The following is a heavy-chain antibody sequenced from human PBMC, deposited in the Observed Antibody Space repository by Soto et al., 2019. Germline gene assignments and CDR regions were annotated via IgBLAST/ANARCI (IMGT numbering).Heavy chain of an antibody. CDR1: GFTFSNYG. Sequence: PGGSLRLSCAASGFTFSNYGMHWVRQAPGRRLEWVAFISDDGINDYYGDSVKGRFTISRDNSKNTLSLQMNSLRAEDTALYYCAKDLYNDSSGYYLKHWGQGTMVTVYS. CDR3: AKDLYNDSSGYYLKH. D-gene: IGHD3-22*01. CDR2: ISDDGIND. V-gene: IGHV3-30-3*01. J-gene: IGHJ1*01.